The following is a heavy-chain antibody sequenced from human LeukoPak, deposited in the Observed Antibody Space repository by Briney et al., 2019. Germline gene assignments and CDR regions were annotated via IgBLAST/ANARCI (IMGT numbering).Heavy chain of an antibody. J-gene: IGHJ4*02. D-gene: IGHD5-12*01. CDR2: IIGSGGST. Sequence: GGSLRLSCAASGFTFSSYAMSWVRQAPGKGLEWVSAIIGSGGSTYYADSVKGRFTISRDNSKNTLYLQMNSLRAEDTAVYYCAKDPSDIVATIEDYWGQGTLVTVSS. CDR1: GFTFSSYA. V-gene: IGHV3-23*01. CDR3: AKDPSDIVATIEDY.